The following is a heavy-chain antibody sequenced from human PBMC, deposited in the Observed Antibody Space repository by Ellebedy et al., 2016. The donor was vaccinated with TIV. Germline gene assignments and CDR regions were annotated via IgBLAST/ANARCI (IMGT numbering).Heavy chain of an antibody. J-gene: IGHJ4*02. Sequence: PGGSLRLSCAASGFTFNTYSMNWVRQAPGKGREWVSYIGSRTSKIYYADSVKGRFTISRDNAKNSLYLQMNSLRDEDTAVYYCARGTQVAGSAYSLIDYWGQGTLVTVSS. V-gene: IGHV3-48*02. CDR1: GFTFNTYS. CDR2: IGSRTSKI. CDR3: ARGTQVAGSAYSLIDY. D-gene: IGHD6-19*01.